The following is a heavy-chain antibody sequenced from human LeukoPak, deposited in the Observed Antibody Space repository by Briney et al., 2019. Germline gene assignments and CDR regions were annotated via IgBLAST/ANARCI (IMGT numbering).Heavy chain of an antibody. V-gene: IGHV6-1*01. CDR2: TYYRSKWYN. J-gene: IGHJ5*02. Sequence: SQTLSLTCAISGDSVSSNIAAWSWIRPSPSRGLEWLGRTYYRSKWYNDYAVSVKSRITINSDTSKNHFSLQLNSVTPDDTAVYYCARSDGSGKNWFDPWGQGTLVTVSS. CDR3: ARSDGSGKNWFDP. CDR1: GDSVSSNIAA. D-gene: IGHD3-22*01.